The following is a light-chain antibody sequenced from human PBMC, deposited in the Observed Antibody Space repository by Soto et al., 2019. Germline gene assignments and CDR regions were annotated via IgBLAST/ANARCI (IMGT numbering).Light chain of an antibody. J-gene: IGLJ1*01. CDR2: EVT. CDR1: SSDVGGYDY. CDR3: SSYTDSSNYV. V-gene: IGLV2-14*01. Sequence: QSVLTQPASVSGSPGQSVTISCTGTSSDVGGYDYVSWYQQHPGKAPKFMIYEVTNRPSGVSHRFSGSKSGNTASLTISGLQAEDEADYYCSSYTDSSNYVFGTGTKVTVL.